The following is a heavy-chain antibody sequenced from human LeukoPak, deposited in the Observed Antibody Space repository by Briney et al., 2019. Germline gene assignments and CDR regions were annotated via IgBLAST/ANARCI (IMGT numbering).Heavy chain of an antibody. CDR3: ARGGGYASPIGY. CDR1: GGSISTYY. J-gene: IGHJ4*02. CDR2: IYHTGST. V-gene: IGHV4-59*01. Sequence: SETLSLTCTLPGGSISTYYWSWIRQPPGKGLEWIGYIYHTGSTNYNPSLKSRVTISVDTSKSQFSLKLSSVTAADTAVYYCARGGGYASPIGYWGQGDLVTVSS. D-gene: IGHD5-12*01.